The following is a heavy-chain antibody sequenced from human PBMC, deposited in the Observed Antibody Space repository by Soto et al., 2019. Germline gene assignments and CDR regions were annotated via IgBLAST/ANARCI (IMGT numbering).Heavy chain of an antibody. V-gene: IGHV3-48*02. CDR3: ARDEMSGGNIVF. CDR2: ISSTSNAI. CDR1: GFTFKTCG. J-gene: IGHJ4*02. D-gene: IGHD2-15*01. Sequence: EVQLVESGGGLVQPGGSWRASGPAPGFTFKTCGRKWAPQAQGRGLEWVAYISSTSNAIHYPDSVRGRFTISRDNAKNSLYLRMNSLRDEDTAVYYCARDEMSGGNIVFWGQGSQVAVSS.